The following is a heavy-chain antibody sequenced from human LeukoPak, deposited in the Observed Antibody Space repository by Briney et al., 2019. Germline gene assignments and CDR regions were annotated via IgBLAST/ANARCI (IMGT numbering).Heavy chain of an antibody. D-gene: IGHD1-26*01. CDR1: GFSFSTFV. CDR2: IRPDGSHI. Sequence: GGSLRLSCAASGFSFSTFVMHWVRQAPGKGLEWVAVIRPDGSHISYVDPVKGRFTISRDNAKNSLYLQMNSLRDEDTAVYYCASSGSYRFDYWGQGTLVTVSS. V-gene: IGHV3-33*01. J-gene: IGHJ4*02. CDR3: ASSGSYRFDY.